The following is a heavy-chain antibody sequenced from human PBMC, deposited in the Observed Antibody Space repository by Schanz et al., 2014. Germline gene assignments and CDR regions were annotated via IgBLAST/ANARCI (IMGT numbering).Heavy chain of an antibody. J-gene: IGHJ6*02. CDR3: AKGMGYCSGGTCYDYYYYGLDV. Sequence: DLVESGGYLVQPGGSLRLSCSASGFTFSSYAMHWVRQASGKGLEYVSAITRSGGGTYYSDSVKGRFTISRDNSENTLYLQMNSLSADDTAVFYCAKGMGYCSGGTCYDYYYYGLDVWGQGTTVTVSS. CDR2: ITRSGGGT. V-gene: IGHV3-64*04. CDR1: GFTFSSYA. D-gene: IGHD2-15*01.